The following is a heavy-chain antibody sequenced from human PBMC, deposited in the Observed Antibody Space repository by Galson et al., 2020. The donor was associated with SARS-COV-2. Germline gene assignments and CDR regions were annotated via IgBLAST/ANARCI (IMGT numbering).Heavy chain of an antibody. CDR1: GFTFDDYA. D-gene: IGHD3-3*01. V-gene: IGHV3-9*01. J-gene: IGHJ4*02. Sequence: TGGSLRLSCAASGFTFDDYALHWVRQAPGKGLEWVSGITWNSGSTAYAGSVKGRFTISRDNAKNSLYLQMNSLRAEDTALYYCAKDIRDKYYNFWSGYFFDYWGQGTLVTVSS. CDR3: AKDIRDKYYNFWSGYFFDY. CDR2: ITWNSGST.